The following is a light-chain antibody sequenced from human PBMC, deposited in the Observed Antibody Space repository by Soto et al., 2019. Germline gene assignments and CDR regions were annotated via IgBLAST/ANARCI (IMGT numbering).Light chain of an antibody. CDR1: QSVSNN. Sequence: EIVMTQSPATLSVSPGERATLSCRASQSVSNNLAWYQKKPGQAPRLLIYGASTRATGIPARFSGSGSGTEFTLTISSLQSEDFGGYYYQQYNNWWTFGQATRVEIK. CDR3: QQYNNWWT. J-gene: IGKJ1*01. CDR2: GAS. V-gene: IGKV3-15*01.